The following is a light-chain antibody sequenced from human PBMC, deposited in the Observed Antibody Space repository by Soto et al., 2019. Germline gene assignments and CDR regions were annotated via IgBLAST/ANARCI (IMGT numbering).Light chain of an antibody. CDR3: KKYGSSPLT. CDR2: RAS. CDR1: QSVTNSE. Sequence: EIVFTQSPGTLPLSPCPLRTLCCNASQSVTNSELAWYQQRPGQATRLLIYRASIRATGIPDRFTGSGSGTDFTLTISRLEPEEFAVYYCKKYGSSPLTFGRGTKVDIK. V-gene: IGKV3-20*01. J-gene: IGKJ4*01.